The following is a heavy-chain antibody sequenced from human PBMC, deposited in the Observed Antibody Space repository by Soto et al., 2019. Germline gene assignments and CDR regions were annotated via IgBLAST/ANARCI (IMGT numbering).Heavy chain of an antibody. CDR3: ASIGAQIHMRVVARGYFDY. V-gene: IGHV4-39*01. CDR1: GGSISSSSYY. Sequence: QLHLQESGPGLVKPSETLSLTCTVSGGSISSSSYYWGWIRQPPGKGLEWIGSIYYSGSTYYNPSLKSRVTTSVDQSKNPFSPKPSSVTAADTAVYYCASIGAQIHMRVVARGYFDYWGQGTLVTVSS. J-gene: IGHJ4*02. CDR2: IYYSGST. D-gene: IGHD3-22*01.